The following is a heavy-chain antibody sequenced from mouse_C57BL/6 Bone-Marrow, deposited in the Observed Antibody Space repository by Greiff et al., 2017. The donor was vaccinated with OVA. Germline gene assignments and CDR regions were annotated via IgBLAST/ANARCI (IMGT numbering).Heavy chain of an antibody. CDR3: ARHSKDYSTAWFAY. Sequence: EVKLVESGGGLVQPGESLKLSCESNEYEFPSHDMSWVRKTPEKRLELVAAINSDGGSTYYPATMEGRFIISRDNTKKTLYLQMSSLRSEDTALYYSARHSKDYSTAWFAYWGQGTLVTVSA. CDR1: EYEFPSHD. CDR2: INSDGGST. V-gene: IGHV5-2*01. J-gene: IGHJ3*01. D-gene: IGHD2-5*01.